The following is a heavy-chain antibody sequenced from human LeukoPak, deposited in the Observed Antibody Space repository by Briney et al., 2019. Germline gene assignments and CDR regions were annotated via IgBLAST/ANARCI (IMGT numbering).Heavy chain of an antibody. D-gene: IGHD3-3*01. CDR3: ARALEWLFFTHHDAFDI. Sequence: SQTLSLTCAISGDSVSSNSAAWNWIRQSPSRGLEWLGRTYYRSKWYNDYAVSVKSRITINPDTSKNQFSLQLNSVTPEDTAVYYCARALEWLFFTHHDAFDIWGQGTMVTVSS. CDR1: GDSVSSNSAA. J-gene: IGHJ3*02. V-gene: IGHV6-1*01. CDR2: TYYRSKWYN.